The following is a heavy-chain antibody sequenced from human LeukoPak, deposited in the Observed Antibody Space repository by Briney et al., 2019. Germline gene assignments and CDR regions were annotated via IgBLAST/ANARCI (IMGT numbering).Heavy chain of an antibody. J-gene: IGHJ4*02. CDR3: AKSDNGLYYDSSGSFDY. CDR1: GFTFSSYA. V-gene: IGHV3-23*01. D-gene: IGHD3-22*01. CDR2: ISGSGGST. Sequence: GGSLRLSCAASGFTFSSYAMSWVRQAPGKGLEWVSAISGSGGSTYYADSVKGRFTISRDNSKNTLYLRMNSLRAEDTAVYYCAKSDNGLYYDSSGSFDYWGQGTLVTVSS.